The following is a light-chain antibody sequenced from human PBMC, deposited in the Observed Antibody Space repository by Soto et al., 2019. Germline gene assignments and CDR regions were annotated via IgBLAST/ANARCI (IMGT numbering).Light chain of an antibody. CDR1: SSDVGGYNY. CDR3: RSYTSSSTLCV. Sequence: QSALTQPASVSASPRQSITISCTETSSDVGGYNYVSRYQQHPGKAPKLMIYEVSNRPSGVSNRFSGSKSGNTASLTISGRQAEVEADYYWRSYTSSSTLCVFGTGTKVTVL. V-gene: IGLV2-14*01. J-gene: IGLJ1*01. CDR2: EVS.